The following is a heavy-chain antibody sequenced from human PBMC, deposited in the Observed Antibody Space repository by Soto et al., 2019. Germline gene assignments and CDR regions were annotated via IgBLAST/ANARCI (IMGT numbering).Heavy chain of an antibody. J-gene: IGHJ3*01. D-gene: IGHD5-12*01. V-gene: IGHV1-18*04. CDR2: ITNYNGDT. Sequence: QVQLVQSGGEVKKPGASVKVSCKASGYSFTGYGINWVRQAPGQGPEWLGRITNYNGDTNYAQNFQGRLTMTTDTSTGTTTMALRSLRSDDTAVYYCARGRGYSLIPVVDDAVDVWGQATLVTVSS. CDR3: ARGRGYSLIPVVDDAVDV. CDR1: GYSFTGYG.